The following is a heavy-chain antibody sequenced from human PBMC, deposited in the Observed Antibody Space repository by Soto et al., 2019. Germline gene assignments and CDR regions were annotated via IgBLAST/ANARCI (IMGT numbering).Heavy chain of an antibody. V-gene: IGHV3-74*01. CDR2: INNDGSTT. J-gene: IGHJ6*02. Sequence: GGSLTLSCAASGFPFSTYWMHWVRQAPGKGPVWVSRINNDGSTTRYADSVKGRFTISRDNAKNTLYLQMNILRAEDTPVYYCASQGLYYYGLEVWGQWPTVTVSS. CDR1: GFPFSTYW. CDR3: ASQGLYYYGLEV.